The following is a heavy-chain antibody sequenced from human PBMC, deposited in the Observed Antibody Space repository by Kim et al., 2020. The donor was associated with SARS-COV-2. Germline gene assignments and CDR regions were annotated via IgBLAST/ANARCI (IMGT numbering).Heavy chain of an antibody. J-gene: IGHJ6*03. V-gene: IGHV4-59*01. CDR3: ARGGYDFWSGYSDYYFYLDV. CDR2: VYNNRST. CDR1: GGSIRSYY. Sequence: SETLSLTCAVFGGSIRSYYWNWIRQPPGKGLEWIGYVYNNRSTYYTPSLKGRATISLEMSKSQISLKLKSVTAADTAVYYCARGGYDFWSGYSDYYFYLDVWGKGPTVTVSS. D-gene: IGHD3-3*01.